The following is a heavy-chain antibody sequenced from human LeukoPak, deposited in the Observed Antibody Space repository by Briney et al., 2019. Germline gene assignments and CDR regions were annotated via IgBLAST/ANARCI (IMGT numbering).Heavy chain of an antibody. CDR3: ARDDIVVVPAAASAEYFQH. J-gene: IGHJ1*01. Sequence: GGSLRLSCAASGFTFSSYSMNWVRPAPGKGLECVSSISSSSSYIYYADSVTGRLTISRDNAKNSLYLQMNSLRAEDTAVYYCARDDIVVVPAAASAEYFQHWGQGTLVTVSS. CDR1: GFTFSSYS. V-gene: IGHV3-21*01. CDR2: ISSSSSYI. D-gene: IGHD2-2*01.